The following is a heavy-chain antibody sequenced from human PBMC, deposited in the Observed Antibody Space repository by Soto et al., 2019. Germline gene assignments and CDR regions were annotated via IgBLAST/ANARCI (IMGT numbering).Heavy chain of an antibody. D-gene: IGHD3-16*02. J-gene: IGHJ5*02. CDR2: IYYIGST. V-gene: IGHV4-59*08. CDR3: AGRNSLASVSLNFRELSNYKWIDP. CDR1: GGSISSYD. Sequence: PSETLSLTCTVSGGSISSYDWNWIRQPPGKGLEWIGYIYYIGSTNYNPSIKSRVTISVDTSNNQFSLNLNSVTASDTAVYYCAGRNSLASVSLNFRELSNYKWIDPWGPGTLVTVSS.